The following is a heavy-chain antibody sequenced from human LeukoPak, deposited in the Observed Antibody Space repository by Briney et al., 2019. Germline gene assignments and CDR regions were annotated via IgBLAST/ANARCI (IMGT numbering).Heavy chain of an antibody. Sequence: GGSLRLSCTASGFTFGDYAMSWIRQAPGKGLEWVGFIRSKAYGETADYAASVKGRFAISRVDSKAIAYLQMNSLKTEDTAVYHCTRDRGAYNLYDYWGQGTLVTVSS. CDR2: IRSKAYGETA. J-gene: IGHJ4*02. D-gene: IGHD1-1*01. V-gene: IGHV3-49*03. CDR1: GFTFGDYA. CDR3: TRDRGAYNLYDY.